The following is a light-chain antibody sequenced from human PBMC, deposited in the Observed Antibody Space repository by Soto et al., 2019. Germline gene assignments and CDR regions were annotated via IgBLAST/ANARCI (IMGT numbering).Light chain of an antibody. J-gene: IGKJ1*01. V-gene: IGKV3-11*01. Sequence: IVLTQSPATLSLSPGKRATLSCRASQNISNYLIWYQQKPGQAPRLLIYDVSNRATGIPARFIGSGSGTALTLPISSLQPEDFAVYYCQQRSTWPRTFGQGTKVEIK. CDR1: QNISNY. CDR3: QQRSTWPRT. CDR2: DVS.